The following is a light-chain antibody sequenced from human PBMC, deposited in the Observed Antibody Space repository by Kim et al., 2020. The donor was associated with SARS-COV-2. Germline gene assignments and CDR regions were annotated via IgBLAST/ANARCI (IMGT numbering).Light chain of an antibody. Sequence: DIQMTQSPSSLSASVGDRVTITCRASQSISSYLNWYQHKPGKAPKLLIYAASSLQGGVPSRFSGSGSGTDFTLTFSSLQPEDFATYYCQQSYSTPLTFGPGTKVDIK. CDR3: QQSYSTPLT. CDR1: QSISSY. CDR2: AAS. V-gene: IGKV1-39*01. J-gene: IGKJ3*01.